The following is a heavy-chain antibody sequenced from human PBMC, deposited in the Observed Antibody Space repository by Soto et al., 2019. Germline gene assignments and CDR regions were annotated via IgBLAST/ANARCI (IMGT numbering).Heavy chain of an antibody. CDR3: ATDLGFDWFVFDY. Sequence: GASVKVSCQASGNKFPSHAMHWVGPAPGKGLEWMGGINADNGKTNYAQKFQGRVTMTRDTSTGTAYMELSSLRSEDTAVYYCATDLGFDWFVFDYWGQGTLVTVSS. CDR2: INADNGKT. V-gene: IGHV1-3*01. J-gene: IGHJ4*02. D-gene: IGHD3-9*01. CDR1: GNKFPSHA.